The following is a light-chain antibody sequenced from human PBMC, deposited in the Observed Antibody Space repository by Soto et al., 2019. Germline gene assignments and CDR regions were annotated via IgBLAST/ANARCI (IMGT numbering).Light chain of an antibody. J-gene: IGKJ1*01. CDR3: QQYGSSPRT. Sequence: IVLTQSPVTLSLSTGERTTVYCRASQSISISYLAWYQQKPAQPPRHLIYGASSRATGIPDRFSGSGSGTDFTLTISRLEPEDFAVYYCQQYGSSPRTFGQGTKVDIK. CDR1: QSISISY. V-gene: IGKV3-20*01. CDR2: GAS.